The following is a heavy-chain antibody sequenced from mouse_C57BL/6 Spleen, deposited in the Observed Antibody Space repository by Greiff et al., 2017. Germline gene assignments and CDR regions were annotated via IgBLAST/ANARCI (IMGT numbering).Heavy chain of an antibody. V-gene: IGHV1-26*01. D-gene: IGHD4-1*01. CDR3: ARGPGTSYAMDY. CDR2: INPNNGGT. J-gene: IGHJ4*01. Sequence: EVQLQQSGPELVKPGASVKISCKASGYTFTDYYMNWVKQSPGQSLAWIGDINPNNGGTSYNQKFKGKATLTVDKSSSTAYMALRSLTSEDSAVYYCARGPGTSYAMDYWGQGTSVTVSS. CDR1: GYTFTDYY.